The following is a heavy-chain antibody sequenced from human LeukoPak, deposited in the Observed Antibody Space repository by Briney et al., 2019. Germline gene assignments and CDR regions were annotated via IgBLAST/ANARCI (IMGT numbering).Heavy chain of an antibody. CDR1: GYSISSGYY. V-gene: IGHV4-38-2*02. D-gene: IGHD2-15*01. CDR3: ARDLWYCSGGSCLPA. Sequence: PSETLSLTCTVSGYSISSGYYWGWIRQPPGKGLEWIGSIYHGGSTYYNPSLKSRVTISVDTSKNRFSLKLSSVTAADTAVYYCARDLWYCSGGSCLPAWGQGTLVTVSS. CDR2: IYHGGST. J-gene: IGHJ1*01.